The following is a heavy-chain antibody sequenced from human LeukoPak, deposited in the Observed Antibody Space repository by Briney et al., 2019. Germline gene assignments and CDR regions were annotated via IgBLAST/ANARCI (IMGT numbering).Heavy chain of an antibody. V-gene: IGHV4-39*01. CDR2: IYSSGST. Sequence: SETLSLTCAVSGASVSGSNYYWGWIRQPPGKGLEWIGNIYSSGSTYYNASLQSRVTISIDTSKNQFSLRLNSVTAADTAMYYCAKSGGYGLIDYWGQGTLVTVSS. CDR3: AKSGGYGLIDY. J-gene: IGHJ4*02. D-gene: IGHD1-26*01. CDR1: GASVSGSNYY.